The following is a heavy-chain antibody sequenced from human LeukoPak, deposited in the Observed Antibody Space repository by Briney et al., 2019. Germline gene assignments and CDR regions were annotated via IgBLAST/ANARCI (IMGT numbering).Heavy chain of an antibody. Sequence: PGRSLRLSCAASGFTFSSYAMHWVRQAPGKGLEWVAVISYDGSNKYCADSVKGRLTISRDNSKNTLYLQMNSLRAEDTAVYYCASDIRGYSYGYMDYWGQGTLVTVSS. CDR2: ISYDGSNK. CDR1: GFTFSSYA. CDR3: ASDIRGYSYGYMDY. D-gene: IGHD5-18*01. J-gene: IGHJ4*02. V-gene: IGHV3-30-3*01.